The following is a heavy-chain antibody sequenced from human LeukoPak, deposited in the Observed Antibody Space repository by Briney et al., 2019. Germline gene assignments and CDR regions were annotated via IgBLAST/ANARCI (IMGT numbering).Heavy chain of an antibody. CDR2: ISGSGGST. CDR1: GFTFSSYG. Sequence: GGSLRLSCAASGFTFSSYGMSWVRQAPGKGLEWVSAISGSGGSTYYADSVKGRFTISRDNSKNTLYLQMNSLRAEDTAVYYCAKDLGLRLGELSMDYWGQGTLVTVSS. CDR3: AKDLGLRLGELSMDY. D-gene: IGHD3-16*02. V-gene: IGHV3-23*01. J-gene: IGHJ4*02.